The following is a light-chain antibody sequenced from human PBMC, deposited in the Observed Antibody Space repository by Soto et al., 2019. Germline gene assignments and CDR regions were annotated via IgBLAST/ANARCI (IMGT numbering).Light chain of an antibody. CDR3: SSYAGSNILV. Sequence: QSVLTQPPSASGSPGQSVTISCTGTSSDVGGYDYVSWYQQHPGKAPKLMIFEVSKRPSGVPDRFSDSKSGNTASLTVSGLQAEDEADYYCSSYAGSNILVFGGGTKLTVL. CDR1: SSDVGGYDY. J-gene: IGLJ2*01. V-gene: IGLV2-8*01. CDR2: EVS.